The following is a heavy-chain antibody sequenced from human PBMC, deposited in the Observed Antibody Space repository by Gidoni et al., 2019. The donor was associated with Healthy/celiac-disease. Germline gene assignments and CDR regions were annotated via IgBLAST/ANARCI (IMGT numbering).Heavy chain of an antibody. J-gene: IGHJ4*02. Sequence: QVQLQESGPGLVKPSQTLSLTCTVSGASISSGGYYWSWIRQHPGKGLEWIGYIYYSGSTYYNPSLKSRVTISVDTSKNQFSLKLSSVTAADTAVYYCARMGSGYYPIDYWGQGTLVTVSS. CDR2: IYYSGST. CDR3: ARMGSGYYPIDY. CDR1: GASISSGGYY. D-gene: IGHD3-3*01. V-gene: IGHV4-31*03.